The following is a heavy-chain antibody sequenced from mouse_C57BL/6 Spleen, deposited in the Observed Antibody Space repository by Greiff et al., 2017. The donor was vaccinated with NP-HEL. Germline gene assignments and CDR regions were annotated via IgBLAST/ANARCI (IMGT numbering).Heavy chain of an antibody. CDR1: GYAFSSSC. V-gene: IGHV1-82*01. CDR2: IYPGDGDT. J-gene: IGHJ1*03. D-gene: IGHD2-12*01. Sequence: VQLQQSGPELVKPGASVKISCKASGYAFSSSCMNWVKQRPGKGLEWIGRIYPGDGDTNYTGTFKGKATLTADKSSSTADMQLSSMTSEDYAVYFCARDSYYEDFDVWGTGTTVTVSS. CDR3: ARDSYYEDFDV.